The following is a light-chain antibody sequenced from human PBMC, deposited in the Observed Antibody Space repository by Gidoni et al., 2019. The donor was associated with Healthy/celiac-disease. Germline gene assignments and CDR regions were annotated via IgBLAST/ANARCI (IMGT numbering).Light chain of an antibody. CDR1: QSVSSN. CDR2: GAS. V-gene: IGKV3-15*01. CDR3: QQYNNWPFT. J-gene: IGKJ3*01. Sequence: EIVMTHFPATLSVSPGERATLSCRASQSVSSNLAWYQQKPGQAPRLLIYGASTRATGIPARFSGSGSGTEFTLTISSLQSEDFAVYYCQQYNNWPFTFGPGTKVDIK.